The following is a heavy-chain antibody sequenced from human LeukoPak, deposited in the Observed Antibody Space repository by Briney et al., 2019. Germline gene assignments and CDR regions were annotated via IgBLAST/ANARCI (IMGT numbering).Heavy chain of an antibody. D-gene: IGHD2-2*01. J-gene: IGHJ4*02. CDR2: VYPDDSDV. CDR1: GYNFATDW. CDR3: ARHSIVVVPAAIGPPDY. V-gene: IGHV5-51*01. Sequence: GESLKISCKGSGYNFATDWIGWVRQMPGKGLEWMGIVYPDDSDVRYSPSFQGQVTISADKSISTAYLQWSSLKASDTAMYYCARHSIVVVPAAIGPPDYWGQGTLVTVSS.